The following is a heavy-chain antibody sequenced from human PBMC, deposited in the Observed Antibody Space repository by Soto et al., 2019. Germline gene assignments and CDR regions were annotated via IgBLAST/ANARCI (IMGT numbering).Heavy chain of an antibody. J-gene: IGHJ6*02. CDR3: AREGTRSGYVNEEYYYYYGMDV. CDR2: ISAYNGNT. Sequence: ASVKVSCKASGYTFTSYGISWVRQAPGQGLEWMGWISAYNGNTNYAQKLQGRVTMTTDTSTSTAYMELRSLRSDDTAVYYCAREGTRSGYVNEEYYYYYGMDVWGQGTTVTVSS. CDR1: GYTFTSYG. D-gene: IGHD5-12*01. V-gene: IGHV1-18*01.